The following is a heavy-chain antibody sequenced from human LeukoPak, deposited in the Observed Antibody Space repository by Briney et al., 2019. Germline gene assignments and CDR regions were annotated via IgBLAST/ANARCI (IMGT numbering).Heavy chain of an antibody. J-gene: IGHJ4*02. CDR3: AKVRDIIVVPASNPLDY. V-gene: IGHV3-23*01. CDR1: GFTFSSYA. CDR2: ISGSGSRT. Sequence: PGGSLRLSCAASGFTFSSYALNWVRQPPGKGLEWVSVISGSGSRTYYADSVQGRFTISRDNSKNTLYLQMNSLRVEDTAVYYCAKVRDIIVVPASNPLDYWGQGTLVTVSS. D-gene: IGHD2-2*01.